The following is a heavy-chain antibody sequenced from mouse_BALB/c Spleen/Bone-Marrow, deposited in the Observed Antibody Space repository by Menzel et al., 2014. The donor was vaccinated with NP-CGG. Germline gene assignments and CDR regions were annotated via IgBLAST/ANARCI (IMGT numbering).Heavy chain of an antibody. J-gene: IGHJ2*01. D-gene: IGHD1-1*01. V-gene: IGHV14-3*02. CDR3: ARYYYGSSLFDY. CDR2: IDPANGNT. Sequence: VQLQQSGAELVKPGASVKLSCTASGFNIKDTYMHWVKQRPEQGLEWIGRIDPANGNTKYDPKFQGKATITADTSSNTAYLQLSSLTSEDTAVDYCARYYYGSSLFDYGGQGTTLTVSS. CDR1: GFNIKDTY.